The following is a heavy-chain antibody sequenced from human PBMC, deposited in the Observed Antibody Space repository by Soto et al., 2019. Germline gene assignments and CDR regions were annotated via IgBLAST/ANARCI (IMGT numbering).Heavy chain of an antibody. J-gene: IGHJ4*02. V-gene: IGHV5-51*01. Sequence: GESLKISCKGSGYSFTSYWIGWVRQMPGKGLEWMGIIYPGDSDTRYSPSFQGQVTISADKSISTAYLQWSSLKASDTAMYYCARRTRVAAGSPAYYFDYWGQGTLVTVSS. CDR1: GYSFTSYW. D-gene: IGHD2-15*01. CDR3: ARRTRVAAGSPAYYFDY. CDR2: IYPGDSDT.